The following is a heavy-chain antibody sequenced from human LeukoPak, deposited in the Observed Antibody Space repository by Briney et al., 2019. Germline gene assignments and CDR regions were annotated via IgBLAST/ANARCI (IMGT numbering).Heavy chain of an antibody. CDR2: IYYSGST. CDR1: GGSFSGYY. CDR3: ARLVTEYGDYATYYYYYMDV. J-gene: IGHJ6*03. D-gene: IGHD4-17*01. V-gene: IGHV4-34*01. Sequence: SETLSLTCAVYGGSFSGYYWSWIRQPPGKGLEWIGSIYYSGSTYYNPSLNIRVTISVDTSKNQFSLKLSSVTAADTAVYYCARLVTEYGDYATYYYYYMDVWGKGTTVTISS.